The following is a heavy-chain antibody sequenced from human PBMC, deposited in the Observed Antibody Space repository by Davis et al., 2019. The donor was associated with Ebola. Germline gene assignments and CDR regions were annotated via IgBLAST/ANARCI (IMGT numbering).Heavy chain of an antibody. V-gene: IGHV3-21*06. Sequence: GESLKISCAASGFTFSTYTMDWVRQAPEKGLEWVSSIGSGSTPMHYADSVKGRFTISRDNAKNSVYLQMNSLKAEDAAVYYCAGHRDGYNPFDYWGQGTLVTVSS. CDR1: GFTFSTYT. CDR3: AGHRDGYNPFDY. J-gene: IGHJ4*02. CDR2: IGSGSTPM. D-gene: IGHD5-24*01.